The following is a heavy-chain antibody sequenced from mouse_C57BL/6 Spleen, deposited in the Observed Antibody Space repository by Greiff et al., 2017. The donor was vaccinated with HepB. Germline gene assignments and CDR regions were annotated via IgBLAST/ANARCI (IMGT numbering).Heavy chain of an antibody. CDR1: GYTFTSYW. J-gene: IGHJ2*01. D-gene: IGHD1-1*01. V-gene: IGHV1-55*01. Sequence: VQLQQSGAELVKPGASVKMSCKASGYTFTSYWITWVKQRPGQGLEWIGDIYPGSGSTNYNEKFKSKATLTVDTSSSTAYMQLSSLTSEDSAVYYCARSGTSKGVAYYWGQGTTLTVSS. CDR2: IYPGSGST. CDR3: ARSGTSKGVAYY.